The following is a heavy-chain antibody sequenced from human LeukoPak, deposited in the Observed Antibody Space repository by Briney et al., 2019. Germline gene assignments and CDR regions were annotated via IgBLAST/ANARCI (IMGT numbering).Heavy chain of an antibody. Sequence: SETLSLTCTVSGGSIISNSYYWGWVRQPPGKGLEWIRSMYYSGSTYHNPSLKSRVTISVDTSKNQFSLKLTSVTAADTAVYYCARHWGGGSSGFDSWGQGTLVTVSS. CDR1: GGSIISNSYY. CDR3: ARHWGGGSSGFDS. D-gene: IGHD6-13*01. V-gene: IGHV4-39*01. CDR2: MYYSGST. J-gene: IGHJ4*02.